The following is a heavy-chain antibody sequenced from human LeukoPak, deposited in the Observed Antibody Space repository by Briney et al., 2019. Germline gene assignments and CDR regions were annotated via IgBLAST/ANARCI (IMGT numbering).Heavy chain of an antibody. Sequence: GGSLRLSCAASGFTFSSYAMNWVRQAPGKGLEWVSGTSGSGGSTSYADSVKGRFTMSRDNSKNTLYLQMNSLRAEDTAVYYCAKSGGYSYVENFDYWGQGTLVTVSS. D-gene: IGHD5-18*01. V-gene: IGHV3-23*01. CDR1: GFTFSSYA. CDR2: TSGSGGST. J-gene: IGHJ4*02. CDR3: AKSGGYSYVENFDY.